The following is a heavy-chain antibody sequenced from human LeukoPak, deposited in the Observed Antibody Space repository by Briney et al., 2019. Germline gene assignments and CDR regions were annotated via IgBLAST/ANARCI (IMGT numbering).Heavy chain of an antibody. CDR1: RYTFTGYY. CDR2: INPNSGGI. J-gene: IGHJ4*02. D-gene: IGHD2-15*01. CDR3: ARRCSGGSCYYDY. Sequence: ASVKVSCMASRYTFTGYYMHWVRQAPGQGLEWMGWINPNSGGINYAQKFQGRVTMTRDTSISTAYMELSRLRSDDTAVYYCARRCSGGSCYYDYWGQGTLVTVSS. V-gene: IGHV1-2*02.